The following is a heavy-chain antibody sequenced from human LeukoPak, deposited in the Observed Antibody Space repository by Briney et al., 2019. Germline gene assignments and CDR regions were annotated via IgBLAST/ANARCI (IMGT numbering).Heavy chain of an antibody. D-gene: IGHD3-3*01. CDR1: GFTFSSYS. CDR3: ARGPGITIFGVVPLGHTDNWFDP. V-gene: IGHV3-21*01. CDR2: ISSSSSYI. J-gene: IGHJ5*02. Sequence: PGGSLRLSCAASGFTFSSYSMNWVRQAPGKGLEWVSSISSSSSYIYYADSVKGRFTISRDNAKSSLYLQMNSLRAEDTAVYYCARGPGITIFGVVPLGHTDNWFDPWGQGTLVTVSS.